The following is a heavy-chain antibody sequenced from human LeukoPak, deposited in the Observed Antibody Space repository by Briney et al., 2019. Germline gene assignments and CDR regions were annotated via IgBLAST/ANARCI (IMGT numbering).Heavy chain of an antibody. V-gene: IGHV1-2*02. CDR3: ARVGWEIPIDY. Sequence: ASVKVSCKAFGYTFSGYYMHWVRQAPGQGLAWMGWINPNSGDTKYARKFQGRVTMTRDTSINTVYMELSRLRSDDTAVFYCARVGWEIPIDYWGQGTLVTVSS. J-gene: IGHJ4*02. CDR2: INPNSGDT. CDR1: GYTFSGYY. D-gene: IGHD1-26*01.